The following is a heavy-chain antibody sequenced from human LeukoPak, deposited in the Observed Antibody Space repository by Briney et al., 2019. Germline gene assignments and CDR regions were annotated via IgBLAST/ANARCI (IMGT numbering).Heavy chain of an antibody. Sequence: SETLSLTCTISGGSISGGSISTYYWTWIRQPPGKGLEWIGYIYYSGSTNYNPSLKSRVTISLDTSKNQFSLKLSSVTAADTAVYYCARARTFSGSSISDYWGQGTLVTVSS. CDR1: GGSISGGSISTYY. J-gene: IGHJ4*02. CDR3: ARARTFSGSSISDY. V-gene: IGHV4-61*01. D-gene: IGHD1-26*01. CDR2: IYYSGST.